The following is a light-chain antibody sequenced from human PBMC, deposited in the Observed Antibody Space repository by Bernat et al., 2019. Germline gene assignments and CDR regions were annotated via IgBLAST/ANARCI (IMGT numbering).Light chain of an antibody. CDR1: KLGSKY. CDR3: QAWDSSIGV. J-gene: IGLJ3*02. V-gene: IGLV3-1*01. Sequence: SYDLTQQPSVSMSPGQTASITCSGDKLGSKYTCWYQQKAGQSPVVVIYRDDKRPSGIPERFSGSHSGNTATLTISGAQAMDEAEYYCQAWDSSIGVFGGGTKLTVL. CDR2: RDD.